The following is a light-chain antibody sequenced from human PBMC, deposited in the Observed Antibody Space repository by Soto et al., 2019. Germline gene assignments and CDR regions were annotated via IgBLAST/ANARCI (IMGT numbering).Light chain of an antibody. V-gene: IGKV3-20*01. CDR3: QQYGSTSWT. CDR1: QSVSTNY. J-gene: IGKJ1*01. CDR2: GAS. Sequence: EIVLTQSPGTLSLSPGEGVTLSCRASQSVSTNYFAWYQQKPGQAPRLLIYGASTRATGIPDRFSGSGSGTDFTLTISRLEPEDFAVYYCQQYGSTSWTFGQGTKVEIK.